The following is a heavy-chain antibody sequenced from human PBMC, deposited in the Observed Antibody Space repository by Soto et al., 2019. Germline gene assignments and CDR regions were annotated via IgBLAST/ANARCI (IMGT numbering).Heavy chain of an antibody. CDR1: GGTFSSYA. CDR3: ASPKFRFWQQLDP. D-gene: IGHD3-3*01. V-gene: IGHV1-69*13. J-gene: IGHJ5*02. Sequence: GASVKVSCKVSGGTFSSYAISWVRQAPGQGLEWMGGIIPIFGTANYAQKFQGRVTITADESTSTAYMELSSLRSEDTAVYYCASPKFRFWQQLDPWGQGTLVTVSS. CDR2: IIPIFGTA.